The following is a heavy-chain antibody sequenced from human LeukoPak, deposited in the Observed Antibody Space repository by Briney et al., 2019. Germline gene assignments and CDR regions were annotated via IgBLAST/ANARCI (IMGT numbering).Heavy chain of an antibody. CDR1: GCTFSNYW. V-gene: IGHV3-74*01. J-gene: IGHJ4*02. Sequence: PGGSLRLSCAASGCTFSNYWMHWVRQTPGKGLVWVSRVNTDGSATAYADSVKGRFTISRDNAKNTLYLQMNSLRAGDTAVYYCARETLIRGFMPDYWGQGTLVTVSS. CDR2: VNTDGSAT. CDR3: ARETLIRGFMPDY. D-gene: IGHD3-10*01.